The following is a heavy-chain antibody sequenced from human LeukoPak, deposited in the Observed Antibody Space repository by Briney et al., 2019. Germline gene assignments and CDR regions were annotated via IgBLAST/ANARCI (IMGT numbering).Heavy chain of an antibody. CDR1: GYSISSGYY. D-gene: IGHD1-26*01. Sequence: SETLSLTCTVSGYSISSGYYWGWIRQLPGRGLEWIASIYYRGSTHYNPSLASLKSRVTISADTSKNQFSLKLSSVTAADTAVYYCARYREVGATVDYWGQGTLVTVSS. CDR3: ARYREVGATVDY. CDR2: IYYRGST. J-gene: IGHJ4*02. V-gene: IGHV4-38-2*02.